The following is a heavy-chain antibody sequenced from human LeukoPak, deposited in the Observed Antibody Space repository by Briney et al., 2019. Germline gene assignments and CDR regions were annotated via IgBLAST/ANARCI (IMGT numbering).Heavy chain of an antibody. Sequence: PGGSLRLSCAGSGFTFSTFCFNWVRQAPGKGLEWVSSISSGSAHIYYADSLKGRFTISRDNAKKSVYLQMNSLRAEDTAVYYCARGALDADTPFDSWGQGTLVTVSS. CDR1: GFTFSTFC. CDR3: ARGALDADTPFDS. CDR2: ISSGSAHI. J-gene: IGHJ5*01. D-gene: IGHD2-15*01. V-gene: IGHV3-21*01.